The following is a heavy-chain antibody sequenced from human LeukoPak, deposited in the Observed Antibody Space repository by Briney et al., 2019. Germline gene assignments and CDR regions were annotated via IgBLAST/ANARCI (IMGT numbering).Heavy chain of an antibody. Sequence: ASVKVSCKASGYTFTSYYMHWVRQAPGQGLEWMGIINPSGGSTSYAQKFQGRVTMTRDTSTSTVYMELSSLRSEDTAVYYCARESCSGGSCYVTGTQEGPFGYWGQGTLVTVSS. D-gene: IGHD2-15*01. V-gene: IGHV1-46*01. CDR1: GYTFTSYY. CDR3: ARESCSGGSCYVTGTQEGPFGY. CDR2: INPSGGST. J-gene: IGHJ4*02.